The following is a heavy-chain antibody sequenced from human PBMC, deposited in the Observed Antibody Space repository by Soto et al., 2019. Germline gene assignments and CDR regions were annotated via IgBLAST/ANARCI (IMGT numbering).Heavy chain of an antibody. Sequence: SETLSLTCSVSGAAINSGNYYWSWIRQVPGKGLEWIGHIYVTGAVDYNPSLWDRITISQDTSERQFSLNLRLVTAADTAVYYCARLRIATNNYKWFDPWGQGTLVTVS. CDR3: ARLRIATNNYKWFDP. CDR2: IYVTGAV. J-gene: IGHJ5*02. D-gene: IGHD2-21*01. CDR1: GAAINSGNYY. V-gene: IGHV4-31*03.